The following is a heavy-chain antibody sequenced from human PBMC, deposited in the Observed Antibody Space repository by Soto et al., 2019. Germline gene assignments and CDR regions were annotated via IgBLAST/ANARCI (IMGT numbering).Heavy chain of an antibody. V-gene: IGHV3-74*01. Sequence: SGFTFSSYGMHWVRQGPGKGLVWVARLNIDGSTRNYADSVKGRFTISRDNAQNTLFLQMNSLRAEDTAVYYCARGFRNGFNVWGQGTTVTVSS. J-gene: IGHJ6*02. CDR1: GFTFSSYG. CDR3: ARGFRNGFNV. CDR2: LNIDGSTR. D-gene: IGHD2-8*01.